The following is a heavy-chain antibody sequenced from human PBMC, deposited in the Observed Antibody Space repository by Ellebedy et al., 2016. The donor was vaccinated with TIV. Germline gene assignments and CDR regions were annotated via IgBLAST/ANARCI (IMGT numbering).Heavy chain of an antibody. CDR1: GFTVSSNY. D-gene: IGHD2-21*02. CDR2: IYSVGGT. CDR3: VRGDWGSGY. Sequence: GESLKTSCAASGFTVSSNYMTWVRQAPGKGLEWVSIIYSVGGTYYADSVKDRFTVSRDDSMKTLYLQMISLRVDDTAVYYCVRGDWGSGYWGQGILVTVSS. V-gene: IGHV3-66*01. J-gene: IGHJ4*02.